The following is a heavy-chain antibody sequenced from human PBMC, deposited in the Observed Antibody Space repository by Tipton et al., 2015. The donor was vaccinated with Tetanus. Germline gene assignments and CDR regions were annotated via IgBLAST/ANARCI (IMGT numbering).Heavy chain of an antibody. CDR3: ARRREWVATGTYGMDV. J-gene: IGHJ6*02. D-gene: IGHD5-12*01. Sequence: TLSLTCAVYGGSFSLYSWTWIRQPPGKGLEWIGEINHSGVTNYNPSLKSRVTISVDTSKNQFSLRLSSVTAADTAVYYCARRREWVATGTYGMDVWGQGTTVTVSS. CDR1: GGSFSLYS. CDR2: INHSGVT. V-gene: IGHV4-34*01.